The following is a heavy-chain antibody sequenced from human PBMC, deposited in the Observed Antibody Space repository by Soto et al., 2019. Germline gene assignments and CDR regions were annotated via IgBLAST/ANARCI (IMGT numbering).Heavy chain of an antibody. CDR1: GGSITRSSYY. CDR2: IYYSGST. J-gene: IGHJ4*02. D-gene: IGHD3-10*01. CDR3: AGHFRRNSVSRG. Sequence: SETLSVTSTVSGGSITRSSYYWGWIRQPPGKGLEWIGSIYYSGSTYYNPSLKSRVTISVDTSKNQFSLKLSSVTAADTAVYYCAGHFRRNSVSRGWGQGTLVTVS. V-gene: IGHV4-39*01.